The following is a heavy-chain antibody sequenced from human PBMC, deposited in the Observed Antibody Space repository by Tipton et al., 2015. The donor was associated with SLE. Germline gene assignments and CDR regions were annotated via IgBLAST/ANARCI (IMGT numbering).Heavy chain of an antibody. CDR1: GYTFVNYD. Sequence: QSGAEVKKPGASVRVSCEASGYTFVNYDINWVRQATGQGLEWMGWMNPNSGNTGYAQKLQGRVTITTNTSISTSYMELTSLTSEDAAVYYCARGRMGTLTDAFDIWGQGTMVPVSS. V-gene: IGHV1-8*01. D-gene: IGHD1-1*01. J-gene: IGHJ3*02. CDR2: MNPNSGNT. CDR3: ARGRMGTLTDAFDI.